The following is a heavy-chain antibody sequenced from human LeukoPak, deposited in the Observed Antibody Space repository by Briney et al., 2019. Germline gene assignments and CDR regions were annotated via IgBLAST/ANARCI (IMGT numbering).Heavy chain of an antibody. D-gene: IGHD6-19*01. CDR3: ARDRAVAGTWIWDY. CDR2: IYYSGST. CDR1: GGSISSYY. Sequence: PSETLSLTCTVSGGSISSYYWSWIRQPPGKGLEWIGYIYYSGSTNYNPSLKSRVTISVDTSKNQFSLKLSSVTAADTAVYYCARDRAVAGTWIWDYWGQGTRVTVSS. J-gene: IGHJ4*02. V-gene: IGHV4-59*01.